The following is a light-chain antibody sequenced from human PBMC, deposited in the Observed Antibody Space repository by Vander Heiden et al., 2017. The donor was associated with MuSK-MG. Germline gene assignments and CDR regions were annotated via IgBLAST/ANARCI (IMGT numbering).Light chain of an antibody. CDR1: QSVSSY. V-gene: IGKV3-11*01. CDR3: QQRSNWPSFT. Sequence: ELVLTQSPAPVSLSQGERATLSYRASQSVSSYLAWYQQKPGQAPRLLIYDASNRATGIPARFSGSGSGTDFTLTISSLEPEDFAVYYCQQRSNWPSFTFGPGTKVDIK. CDR2: DAS. J-gene: IGKJ3*01.